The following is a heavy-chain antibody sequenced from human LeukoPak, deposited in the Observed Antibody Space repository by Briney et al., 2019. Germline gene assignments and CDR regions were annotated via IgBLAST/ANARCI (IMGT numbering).Heavy chain of an antibody. CDR2: FIPAFGAP. D-gene: IGHD5-12*01. J-gene: IGHJ4*01. Sequence: SVKVSCKASEGTFSSYPISWVRQAPGQGLEWMGGFIPAFGAPNYALKFQGRVTITADEFTSTVYMELSSLRFEDTAVYYCARPSYGGYDYGHYFAYWGQGTLVTVSS. V-gene: IGHV1-69*01. CDR3: ARPSYGGYDYGHYFAY. CDR1: EGTFSSYP.